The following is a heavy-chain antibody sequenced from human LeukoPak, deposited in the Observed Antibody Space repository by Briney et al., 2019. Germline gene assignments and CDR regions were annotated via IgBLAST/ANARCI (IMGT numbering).Heavy chain of an antibody. CDR1: GFNFNKAW. J-gene: IGHJ4*02. D-gene: IGHD2-21*01. CDR3: APLNWYSPGGY. V-gene: IGHV3-23*01. CDR2: ISDSGGNV. Sequence: PGGSLRLSCAASGFNFNKAWMSWVRQAPGKGLQWVSAISDSGGNVDYADSVRGRFTIFRDNSKNTLYLQMNSLRVDDTAVYYCAPLNWYSPGGYWGQGTLVTVSS.